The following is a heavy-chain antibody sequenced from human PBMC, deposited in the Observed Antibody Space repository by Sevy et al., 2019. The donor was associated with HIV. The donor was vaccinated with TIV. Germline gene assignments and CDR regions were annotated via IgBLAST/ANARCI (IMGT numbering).Heavy chain of an antibody. Sequence: GGSLRLSCTASGFTFSNHAMHWVRQGPGKGPERVAFIRNDGSHEYYADSVKGRFTISRDNSKNTLYLQMNSLRPEDTAVYYCARDRKVLLVVYAIPFDAFDIWGQGTMVTVSS. CDR3: ARDRKVLLVVYAIPFDAFDI. D-gene: IGHD2-8*02. J-gene: IGHJ3*02. V-gene: IGHV3-30*02. CDR1: GFTFSNHA. CDR2: IRNDGSHE.